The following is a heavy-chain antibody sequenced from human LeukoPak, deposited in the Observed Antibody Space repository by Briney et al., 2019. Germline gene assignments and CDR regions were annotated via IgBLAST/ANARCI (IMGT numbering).Heavy chain of an antibody. CDR3: VKDRWVDY. J-gene: IGHJ4*02. CDR2: ISSEGGST. Sequence: RGSLRLSCAVSGFTFSSFAMRWVRPAPGEGLEYVASISSEGGSTYYADSVKGRFTISRENSKNTLYLQMSSLRAEDTALYYCVKDRWVDYWGQGTLVTVSS. V-gene: IGHV3-64D*09. D-gene: IGHD4-23*01. CDR1: GFTFSSFA.